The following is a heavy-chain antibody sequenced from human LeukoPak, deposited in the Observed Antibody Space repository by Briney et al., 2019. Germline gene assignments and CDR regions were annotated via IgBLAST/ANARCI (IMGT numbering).Heavy chain of an antibody. V-gene: IGHV1-2*02. D-gene: IGHD2-2*01. Sequence: ASVKVSCKASGYTFTGYYMHWVRQAPGQGLEWMGWINPNSGDTNYAQKFQGRVTMTRDTSISTAYMELSRLRSDDTAVYYCARVLEGYCSSTSCYIFDYWGQGTLVTVSS. CDR2: INPNSGDT. CDR3: ARVLEGYCSSTSCYIFDY. J-gene: IGHJ4*02. CDR1: GYTFTGYY.